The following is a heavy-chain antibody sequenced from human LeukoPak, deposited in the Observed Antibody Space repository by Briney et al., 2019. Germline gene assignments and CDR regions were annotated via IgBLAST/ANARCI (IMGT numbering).Heavy chain of an antibody. CDR3: ARVGRGDHTWGSYYCDH. CDR1: GGSISTYY. D-gene: IGHD3-16*01. J-gene: IGHJ4*02. V-gene: IGHV4-59*01. CDR2: ISYGNT. Sequence: PSETLSLTCSVSGGSISTYYWNWIRQTPGKGLEWIGHISYGNTDYNPSLKSRVTISVDTSKNQFSLKLSSLTAADTAVYYCARVGRGDHTWGSYYCDHWGQGTLVTVSS.